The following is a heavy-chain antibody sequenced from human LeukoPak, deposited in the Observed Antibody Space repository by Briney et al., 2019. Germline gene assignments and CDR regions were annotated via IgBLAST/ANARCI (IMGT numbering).Heavy chain of an antibody. J-gene: IGHJ4*02. CDR1: GFTFSSYG. D-gene: IGHD1-26*01. CDR3: TRDIPRIVGATPPFDY. Sequence: GGSLRLSYAASGFTFSSYGMHWVRQAPGKGLEWGACIRYDGSNKYYADSVKGRFTISRDNSKNTLYLQMNSLRAEDTAVYYCTRDIPRIVGATPPFDYWGQGTLVTVSS. V-gene: IGHV3-30*02. CDR2: IRYDGSNK.